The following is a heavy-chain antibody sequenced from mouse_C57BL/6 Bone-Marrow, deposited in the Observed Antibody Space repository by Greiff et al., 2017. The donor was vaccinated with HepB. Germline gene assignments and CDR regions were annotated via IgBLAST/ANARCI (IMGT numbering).Heavy chain of an antibody. J-gene: IGHJ1*03. CDR1: GYTFTNYW. CDR2: IYPGGGYT. CDR3: ARLRYPLGFDV. Sequence: VQLKESGAELVRPGTSVKMSCKASGYTFTNYWIGWAKQRPGHGLEWIGDIYPGGGYTNYNEKFKGKATLTADKSSSTAYMQFSSLTSEDSAIYYCARLRYPLGFDVWGTGTTVTVSS. V-gene: IGHV1-63*01. D-gene: IGHD1-1*01.